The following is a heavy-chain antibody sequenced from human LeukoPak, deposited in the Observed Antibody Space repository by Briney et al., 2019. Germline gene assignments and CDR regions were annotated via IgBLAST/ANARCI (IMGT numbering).Heavy chain of an antibody. J-gene: IGHJ4*02. D-gene: IGHD3-10*01. Sequence: PGGSLRLSCAGSGFTFSSCAMSWVRQAPGKGLEWVSGISGGGDFTPYADSVKGRFTISRDNSRNTLSLQMNSRRAEDTAIYYCARRGGGSYFDYWGQGTLVTVSS. V-gene: IGHV3-23*01. CDR1: GFTFSSCA. CDR3: ARRGGGSYFDY. CDR2: ISGGGDFT.